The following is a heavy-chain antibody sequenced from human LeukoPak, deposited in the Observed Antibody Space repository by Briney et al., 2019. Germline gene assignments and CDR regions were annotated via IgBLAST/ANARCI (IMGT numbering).Heavy chain of an antibody. CDR3: ARDSDDNSLFDY. D-gene: IGHD3-22*01. Sequence: GGSLRLSCDASGFPFSSYGMSWVRQAPGKGLEWVSVIYSGGSTYYADSVKDGFTISRDNSKNTLYLQMNSLRAEDTAVYYCARDSDDNSLFDYWGQGTLVTVSS. CDR1: GFPFSSYG. CDR2: IYSGGST. V-gene: IGHV3-66*01. J-gene: IGHJ4*02.